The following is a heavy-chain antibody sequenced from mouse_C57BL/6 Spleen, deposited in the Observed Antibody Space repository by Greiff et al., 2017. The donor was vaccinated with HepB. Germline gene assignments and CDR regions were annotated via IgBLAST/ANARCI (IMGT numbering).Heavy chain of an antibody. CDR2: FYPGSGSI. CDR1: GYTFTEYT. J-gene: IGHJ3*01. Sequence: VMLVESGAELVKPGASVKLSCKASGYTFTEYTIHWVKQRSGQGLEWIGWFYPGSGSIKYNEKFKDKATLTADKSSSTVYMELSRLTSEDSAVYFCARHEDRYYGTRPPWFAYWGQGTLVTVSA. D-gene: IGHD1-1*01. CDR3: ARHEDRYYGTRPPWFAY. V-gene: IGHV1-62-2*01.